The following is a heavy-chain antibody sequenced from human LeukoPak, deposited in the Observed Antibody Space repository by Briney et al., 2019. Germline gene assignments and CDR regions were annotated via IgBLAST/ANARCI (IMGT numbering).Heavy chain of an antibody. Sequence: GGSLRLSCAASGFTISNNYIRWLRQAPGKGLVWVSRINSDGSSTSYADSVKGRFTISRDNAKNTLYLQMNSLRAEDTAVYYCARDDSVVVPAAMGEMLDYWGQGTLVTVSS. CDR3: ARDDSVVVPAAMGEMLDY. V-gene: IGHV3-74*01. D-gene: IGHD2-2*01. CDR1: GFTISNNY. J-gene: IGHJ4*02. CDR2: INSDGSST.